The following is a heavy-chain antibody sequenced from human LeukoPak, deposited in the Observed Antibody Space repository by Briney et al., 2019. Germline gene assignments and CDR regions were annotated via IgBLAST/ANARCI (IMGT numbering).Heavy chain of an antibody. J-gene: IGHJ4*02. V-gene: IGHV4-61*01. CDR3: ARDVRTIDVLSGYYRPYYFDY. D-gene: IGHD3-9*01. CDR1: GGSVSSGSYY. CDR2: IYHTGST. Sequence: SETLSLTCTVSGGSVSSGSYYWSWIRQPPGKGLEWIGHIYHTGSTNYNPSLKSRVTISLDTSKNQFSLKLTSVSAADTAVYYCARDVRTIDVLSGYYRPYYFDYWGQGTLVTVSS.